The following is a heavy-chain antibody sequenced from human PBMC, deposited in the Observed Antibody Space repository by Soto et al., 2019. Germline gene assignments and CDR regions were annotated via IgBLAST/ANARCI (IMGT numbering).Heavy chain of an antibody. CDR1: GGTFSSYA. V-gene: IGHV1-69*13. J-gene: IGHJ4*02. CDR2: IIPIFGTA. Sequence: SVKVSCKASGGTFSSYAISWVRQAPGQGLEWMGGIIPIFGTATYAQKFQGRVTITADESTSTAYMELSSLRSEDTAVYYCAWSSQYDILTGPPDYWGQGTLVTVSS. D-gene: IGHD3-9*01. CDR3: AWSSQYDILTGPPDY.